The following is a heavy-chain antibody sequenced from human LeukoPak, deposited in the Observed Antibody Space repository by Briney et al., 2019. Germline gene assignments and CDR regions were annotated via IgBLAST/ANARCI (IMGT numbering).Heavy chain of an antibody. V-gene: IGHV1-2*02. CDR3: ARGPPTIVVVITTGDFDS. CDR1: GYTFTGYY. Sequence: ASVTVSCMASGYTFTGYYIHWVRQAPGQGLEWMGWINPNSGGTNYAQKFQGRVTMTRDTSISTAYMELRRLRSDDRAVYYCARGPPTIVVVITTGDFDSWGQGTLVTVSS. CDR2: INPNSGGT. D-gene: IGHD3-22*01. J-gene: IGHJ4*02.